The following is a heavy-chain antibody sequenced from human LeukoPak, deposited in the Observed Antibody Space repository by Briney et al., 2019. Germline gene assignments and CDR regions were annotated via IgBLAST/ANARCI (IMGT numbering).Heavy chain of an antibody. J-gene: IGHJ3*02. D-gene: IGHD6-13*01. CDR2: IKYDGSET. CDR1: GFTFSNYW. Sequence: GGSLRLSCTASGFTFSNYWMNWVRQAPGKGLEWVANIKYDGSETYHVDSVKGRFTISRDNAKNSLYLQMNSLRAEDTAVYYCARDYAAAAGTDAFDIWGQGTMVTVSS. CDR3: ARDYAAAAGTDAFDI. V-gene: IGHV3-7*01.